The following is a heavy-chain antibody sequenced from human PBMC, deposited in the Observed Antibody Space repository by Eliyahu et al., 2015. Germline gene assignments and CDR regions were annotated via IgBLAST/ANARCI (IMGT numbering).Heavy chain of an antibody. Sequence: QVQLVQSGAEVKKPGASVKVSCXTXGYTFXRYAIHWVXQAPGQRLEWXGWXRPENGNXKYSPKXQGRVTITSDTSASTAYMELSGLRSDDSAVYYCAVGSDRGWWTXFDYWGQGTLVTVSS. V-gene: IGHV1-3*01. CDR3: AVGSDRGWWTXFDY. CDR2: XRPENGNX. D-gene: IGHD6-19*01. J-gene: IGHJ4*02. CDR1: GYTFXRYA.